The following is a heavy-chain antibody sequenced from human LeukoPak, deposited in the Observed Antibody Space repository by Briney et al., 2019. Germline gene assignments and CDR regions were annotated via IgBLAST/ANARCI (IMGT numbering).Heavy chain of an antibody. Sequence: SQTLSLTCAVYGGSFSGYYWTWIRHPPGKGLEWIGEINHSGSTNCNPSLKSRVTISVDTSKNQFSLKLSSVTAADTALYYCARTFLESASGNYINCWGQGTLVTVSP. J-gene: IGHJ4*02. CDR2: INHSGST. CDR3: ARTFLESASGNYINC. CDR1: GGSFSGYY. D-gene: IGHD3-10*01. V-gene: IGHV4-34*01.